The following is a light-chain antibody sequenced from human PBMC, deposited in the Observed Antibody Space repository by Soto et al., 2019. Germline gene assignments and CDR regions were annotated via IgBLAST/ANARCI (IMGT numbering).Light chain of an antibody. J-gene: IGKJ4*01. Sequence: DIPMTQPPSSLSASVGDRVTITCRASRSISTHLNWYQQKPGKAPNLLIYAASSLQSGVPSRFSGSGSGTDFTLTISSLQPEDFATYFCQQSYITPAGFGGGTKVDIK. V-gene: IGKV1-39*01. CDR1: RSISTH. CDR3: QQSYITPAG. CDR2: AAS.